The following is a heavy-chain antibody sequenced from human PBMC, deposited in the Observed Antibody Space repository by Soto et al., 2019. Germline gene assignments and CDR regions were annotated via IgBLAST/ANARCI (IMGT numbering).Heavy chain of an antibody. CDR3: ASLQDYYDSSGYYWAPDAFDI. D-gene: IGHD3-22*01. V-gene: IGHV3-20*04. CDR1: GFTFDDYG. Sequence: AGGSLRLSCAASGFTFDDYGMSWVRQAPGKGLEWVSGINWNGGSTGYADSVKGRFTISRDNAKNSLYLQMNSLRAEDTALYYCASLQDYYDSSGYYWAPDAFDIWGQGTMVTVSS. J-gene: IGHJ3*02. CDR2: INWNGGST.